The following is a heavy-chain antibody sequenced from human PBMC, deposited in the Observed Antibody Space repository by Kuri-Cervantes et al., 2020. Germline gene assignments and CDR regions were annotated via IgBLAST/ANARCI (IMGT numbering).Heavy chain of an antibody. V-gene: IGHV3-23*01. CDR3: ARDQSFSSGCVDY. J-gene: IGHJ4*02. D-gene: IGHD6-19*01. Sequence: GESLKISCAASGFTFSSYAMSWVRQAPGKGLEWVSGINYSGGGTHSADSVKGRFSFSRDNSKNTLYLQMNSLRAEDTAVYYCARDQSFSSGCVDYWGQGTLVTVSS. CDR2: INYSGGGT. CDR1: GFTFSSYA.